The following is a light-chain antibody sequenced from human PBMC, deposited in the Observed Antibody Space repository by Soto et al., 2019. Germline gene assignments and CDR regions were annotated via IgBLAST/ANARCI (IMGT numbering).Light chain of an antibody. J-gene: IGKJ5*01. V-gene: IGKV3-15*01. Sequence: EIVLTQSPATLSLSPGERATLSCRASQSVSSNLAWYQQKPGQAPRLLIYGASTRATGIPARFSGSGSGTDSIFSLTTVHFDDLPVYSSQQNIKWPPRYTF. CDR2: GAS. CDR1: QSVSSN. CDR3: QQNIKWPPRYT.